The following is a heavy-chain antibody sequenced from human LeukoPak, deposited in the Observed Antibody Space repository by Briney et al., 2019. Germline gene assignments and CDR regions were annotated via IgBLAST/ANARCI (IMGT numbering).Heavy chain of an antibody. CDR3: AREVSEGFDF. V-gene: IGHV3-21*01. CDR2: VGTRSTSV. D-gene: IGHD3-22*01. CDR1: EFTFSRYS. J-gene: IGHJ4*02. Sequence: GALRLFCSASEFTFSRYSIDWIRPAPGEGLEWVSSVGTRSTSVYHAGSVKGRFAISRDNAKNSLYLQMNSLRAEDTALYYCAREVSEGFDFWGQGTLVTVSS.